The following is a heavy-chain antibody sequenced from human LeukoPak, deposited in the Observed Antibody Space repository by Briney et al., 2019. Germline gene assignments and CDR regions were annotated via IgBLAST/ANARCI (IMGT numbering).Heavy chain of an antibody. V-gene: IGHV3-7*01. Sequence: PGGSLRLSCAASGFTFSSYWMSWVRQAPGKGLEWVANIKQDGSEKYYVDSVKGRFTISRDNAKNSLYLQMNSLRAEDTAVYYCARESRGSYIGTDYWGQGTLVTVSS. CDR2: IKQDGSEK. CDR1: GFTFSSYW. J-gene: IGHJ4*02. CDR3: ARESRGSYIGTDY. D-gene: IGHD1-26*01.